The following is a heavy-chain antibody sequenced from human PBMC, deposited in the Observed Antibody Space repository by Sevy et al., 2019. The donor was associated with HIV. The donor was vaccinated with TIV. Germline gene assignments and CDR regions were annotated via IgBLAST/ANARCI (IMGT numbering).Heavy chain of an antibody. D-gene: IGHD3-3*01. CDR1: GNSFTVYY. CDR3: ARSITFFGVAPVGV. Sequence: ASVKVSCKASGNSFTVYYFHWVRQAPGQGLEWMGWINPNSGDTHYAQRFQGRVTMTTDASINAAYMELSRLTSDDTAVYYCARSITFFGVAPVGVWGQGTMVTVSS. J-gene: IGHJ3*01. V-gene: IGHV1-2*02. CDR2: INPNSGDT.